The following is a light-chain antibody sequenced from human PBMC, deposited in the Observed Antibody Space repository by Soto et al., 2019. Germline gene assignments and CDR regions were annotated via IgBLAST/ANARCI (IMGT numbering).Light chain of an antibody. Sequence: EIVLTQSPGTLSLSPGERATLSCRASQSVSSAYLAWYQQIPGQAPRLLIYGASSRATSIPDRFSGSGSRTDFTLTISGLEPEDFSLYYCQQSGNPFFPFGRGTKLQIK. J-gene: IGKJ2*01. CDR3: QQSGNPFFP. CDR1: QSVSSAY. V-gene: IGKV3-20*01. CDR2: GAS.